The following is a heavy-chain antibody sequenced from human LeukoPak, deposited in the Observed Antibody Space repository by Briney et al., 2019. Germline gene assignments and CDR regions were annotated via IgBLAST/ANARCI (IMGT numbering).Heavy chain of an antibody. Sequence: SETLSLTCTVSGGSISSYYWSWIRQPPGKGLEWIGYIYYSGSTNYNPLLKSRVTISVDTSKNQFSLKLSSVTAADTALYYCARVRKWELDYWGQGALVTVSS. CDR3: ARVRKWELDY. V-gene: IGHV4-59*01. CDR1: GGSISSYY. CDR2: IYYSGST. J-gene: IGHJ4*02. D-gene: IGHD1-26*01.